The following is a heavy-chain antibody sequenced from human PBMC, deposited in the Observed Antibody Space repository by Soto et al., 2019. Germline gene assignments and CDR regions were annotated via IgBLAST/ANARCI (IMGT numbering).Heavy chain of an antibody. J-gene: IGHJ6*03. CDR3: AKGACSGGSCGPPGYYYYYMDV. CDR2: IIPILGIA. Sequence: SVKVSFKASGGTFSSYTISWVRQAPGQGLEWMGRIIPILGIANYAQKFQGRVTITADKSPSTAYMELSSLRSEDTAVYYCAKGACSGGSCGPPGYYYYYMDVWGKGTTVTVSS. V-gene: IGHV1-69*02. CDR1: GGTFSSYT. D-gene: IGHD2-15*01.